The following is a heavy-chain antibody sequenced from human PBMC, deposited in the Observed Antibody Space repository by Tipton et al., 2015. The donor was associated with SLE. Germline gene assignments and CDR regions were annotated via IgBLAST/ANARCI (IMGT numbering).Heavy chain of an antibody. CDR1: GFTFNDYA. CDR2: INWNSDNR. J-gene: IGHJ4*02. D-gene: IGHD3-22*01. Sequence: SLRLSCVASGFTFNDYAMHWVRQAPGRGLEWVSGINWNSDNRGYADSVKGRFTISRDNAKNSLYLQINSLRPEDTAVYYCATDYYDSSGYPTFFDYWGQGTLVTVSS. CDR3: ATDYYDSSGYPTFFDY. V-gene: IGHV3-9*01.